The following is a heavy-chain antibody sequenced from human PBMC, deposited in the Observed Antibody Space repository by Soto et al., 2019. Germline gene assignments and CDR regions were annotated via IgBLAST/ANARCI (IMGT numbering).Heavy chain of an antibody. D-gene: IGHD3-10*01. CDR3: ARDQREYLSLYYFDY. J-gene: IGHJ4*02. CDR1: GFTFGSYW. Sequence: PGGSLRLSCAASGFTFGSYWMSWVRQAPGKGLEWVANIRQDGSEKYYVDSVKGRFTISRDNAQNSLYLHVNSLRAEDTAVYYCARDQREYLSLYYFDYWGQGTLVTVSS. V-gene: IGHV3-7*01. CDR2: IRQDGSEK.